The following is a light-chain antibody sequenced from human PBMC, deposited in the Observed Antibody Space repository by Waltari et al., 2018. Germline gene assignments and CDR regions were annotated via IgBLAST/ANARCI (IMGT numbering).Light chain of an antibody. CDR1: QSVSSN. V-gene: IGKV3-15*01. CDR3: QQYNDWPRT. Sequence: EIAMTQSPATLSVSPGESATLSCRASQSVSSNLAWYQQKPGQSPRLLIYGAPTRATGIAARFSGRGSGTEFTLTISSLQSEDFALYYCQQYNDWPRTFGQGTKVEI. J-gene: IGKJ1*01. CDR2: GAP.